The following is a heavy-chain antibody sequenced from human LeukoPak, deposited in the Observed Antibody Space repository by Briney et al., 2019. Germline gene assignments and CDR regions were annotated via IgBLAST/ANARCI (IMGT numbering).Heavy chain of an antibody. V-gene: IGHV4-39*01. Sequence: SETLSLTCTVSGGSISSSYYYWGWTRQPPGEGLEWIGNIYYAGSTYDNPSLKSRITMSVDTSKNQFSLRLSSVTAADTAVYYCASLYCSGGSCYPRYWGQGTLVAVSS. CDR1: GGSISSSYYY. J-gene: IGHJ4*02. D-gene: IGHD2-15*01. CDR2: IYYAGST. CDR3: ASLYCSGGSCYPRY.